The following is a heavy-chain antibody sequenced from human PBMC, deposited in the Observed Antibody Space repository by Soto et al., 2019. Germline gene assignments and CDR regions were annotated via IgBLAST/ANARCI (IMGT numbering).Heavy chain of an antibody. CDR1: GGTFSSYT. CDR3: ACEDFRYYFDY. D-gene: IGHD3-3*01. CDR2: IIPILGIA. J-gene: IGHJ4*02. Sequence: SVKVSCKASGGTFSSYTISWVRQAPGQGLEWMGRIIPILGIANYAQKFQGRVTITADKSTSTAYMELSSLRSEDTAVYYCACEDFRYYFDYWGQGTLVTVSS. V-gene: IGHV1-69*02.